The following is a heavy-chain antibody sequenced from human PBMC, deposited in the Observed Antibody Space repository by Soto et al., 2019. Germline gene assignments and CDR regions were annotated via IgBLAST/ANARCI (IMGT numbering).Heavy chain of an antibody. D-gene: IGHD2-21*02. Sequence: EVQLVESEGGLVQRGGSLRLSCAASGFTFNYYWMHWVRQAPGQGLVWVSHIHSDGSSTTYADSVKGRFTISRDSAKNALYLQMNSLRAEDRAGYYCARGDKGGFDLWGQGTTVTVSS. CDR1: GFTFNYYW. CDR3: ARGDKGGFDL. CDR2: IHSDGSST. J-gene: IGHJ3*01. V-gene: IGHV3-74*01.